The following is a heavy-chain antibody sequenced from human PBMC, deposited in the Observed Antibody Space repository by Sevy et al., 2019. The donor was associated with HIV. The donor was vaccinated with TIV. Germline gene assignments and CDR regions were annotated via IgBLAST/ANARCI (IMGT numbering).Heavy chain of an antibody. CDR1: GFTFSSYW. Sequence: GESLKISCAASGFTFSSYWMHWVRLAPGKGPVWVSGVNSDGSSTNYADSVKGRFTMSRDSAKNTLYLQMNSLRAEDTAVYFCVAANTWQDYWGQGTLVTVSS. CDR2: VNSDGSST. CDR3: VAANTWQDY. V-gene: IGHV3-74*01. D-gene: IGHD2-15*01. J-gene: IGHJ4*02.